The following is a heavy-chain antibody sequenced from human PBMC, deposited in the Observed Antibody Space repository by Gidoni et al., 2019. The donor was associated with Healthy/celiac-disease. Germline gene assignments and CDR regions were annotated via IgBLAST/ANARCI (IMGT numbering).Heavy chain of an antibody. CDR3: ARIRAKWELLGRDYYYGMDV. J-gene: IGHJ6*02. D-gene: IGHD1-26*01. CDR1: GFSLSNARMG. Sequence: QVTLKESGPVLAKPTETLTLTCTVAGFSLSNARMGVSWIRQPPGKALEWLAHIFSNDEKSYSTSLKSRLTISKDTSKSQVVLTMTNMDPVDTATDYCARIRAKWELLGRDYYYGMDVWGQGTTVTVSS. CDR2: IFSNDEK. V-gene: IGHV2-26*01.